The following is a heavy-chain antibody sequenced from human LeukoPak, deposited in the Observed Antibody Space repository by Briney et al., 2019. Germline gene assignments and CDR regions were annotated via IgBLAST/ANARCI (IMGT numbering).Heavy chain of an antibody. J-gene: IGHJ4*02. CDR3: ARVTHIKIFGVVNTYFDY. V-gene: IGHV1-2*02. CDR2: INPKSGVT. D-gene: IGHD3-3*01. CDR1: VYTFSGYY. Sequence: ASVKVSCKASVYTFSGYYMHWVRQAPGQGLEWMAWINPKSGVTNHAQKFQGRVTMTRDTSISTAYMELSSLRSDDTAVYYCARVTHIKIFGVVNTYFDYWGQGTLVTVSS.